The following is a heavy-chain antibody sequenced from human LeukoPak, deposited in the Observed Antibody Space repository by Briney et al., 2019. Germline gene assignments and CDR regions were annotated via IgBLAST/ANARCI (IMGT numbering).Heavy chain of an antibody. J-gene: IGHJ4*02. CDR3: ARGGCSGNCYSAPYDY. Sequence: ASVKVSCKASGYTFTNYEMHWVRQAPGQGLEWMGIINPGTGGTRNAQKFRGRVTMTRDTSSSTLYMDLSSLRFEDTALYYCARGGCSGNCYSAPYDYWGQGTLVTVSS. CDR2: INPGTGGT. D-gene: IGHD1-26*01. CDR1: GYTFTNYE. V-gene: IGHV1-46*01.